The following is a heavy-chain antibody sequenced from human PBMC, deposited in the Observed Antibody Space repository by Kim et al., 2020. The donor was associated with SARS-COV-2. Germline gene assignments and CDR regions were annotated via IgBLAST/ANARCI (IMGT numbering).Heavy chain of an antibody. D-gene: IGHD6-6*01. V-gene: IGHV1-8*01. J-gene: IGHJ1*01. CDR2: MNSDTGNT. CDR1: GYTFTGYD. CDR3: ARGRGRSSSNDKGFQH. Sequence: ASVKVPCEASGYTFTGYDINWVRQATGQGLENMGWMNSDTGNTGYTQKFQGRVTMTRDTSINTAYMELSSLTSEDTAVYYCARGRGRSSSNDKGFQHWGQ.